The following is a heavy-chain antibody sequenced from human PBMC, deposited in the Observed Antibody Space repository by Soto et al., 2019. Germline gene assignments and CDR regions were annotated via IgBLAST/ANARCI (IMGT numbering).Heavy chain of an antibody. CDR3: ARDMHAGFTHYFDP. CDR2: IIPIFGTA. CDR1: GGTFSSYA. V-gene: IGHV1-69*06. J-gene: IGHJ5*02. Sequence: SVKVSCKASGGTFSSYAISWVRQAPGQGLEWMGGIIPIFGTANYAQKFQGRVTITVDKSTSTAYMELSSLRSEDTAVYYCARDMHAGFTHYFDPWGQGTLVTVSS. D-gene: IGHD1-26*01.